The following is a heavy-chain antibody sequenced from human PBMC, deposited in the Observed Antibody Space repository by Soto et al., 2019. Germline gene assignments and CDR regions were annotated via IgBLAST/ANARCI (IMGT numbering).Heavy chain of an antibody. V-gene: IGHV4-30-2*01. Sequence: QLQLQESGSGLVKPSQTLSLTCAVSGGSISSGGYSWSWIRQPPGKGLEWIGYIYHSGSTYYNPSLQSRVXXXVXXSKNQFSLELSSVTAADTAVYYCARGMTTVTTLDYWGQGTLVTVSS. D-gene: IGHD4-4*01. CDR2: IYHSGST. CDR1: GGSISSGGYS. J-gene: IGHJ4*02. CDR3: ARGMTTVTTLDY.